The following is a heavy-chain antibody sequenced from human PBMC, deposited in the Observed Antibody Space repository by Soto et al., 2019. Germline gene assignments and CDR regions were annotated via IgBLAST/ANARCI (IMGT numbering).Heavy chain of an antibody. CDR1: GGSISSSSYY. J-gene: IGHJ6*02. D-gene: IGHD3-10*01. CDR2: IYYSGST. Sequence: SQTLSLTCTVSGGSISSSSYYWGWIRQPPGKGLEWIGSIYYSGSTYYNPSLKSRVTISVDTSKNQFSLKLSSVTAAATAVYYCARLTFPYASGRERYYYCYVMDDWGHATTV. V-gene: IGHV4-39*01. CDR3: ARLTFPYASGRERYYYCYVMDD.